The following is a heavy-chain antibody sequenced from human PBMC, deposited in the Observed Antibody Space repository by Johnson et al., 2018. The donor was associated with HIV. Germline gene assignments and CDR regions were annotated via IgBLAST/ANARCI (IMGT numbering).Heavy chain of an antibody. D-gene: IGHD6-19*01. CDR2: LGCSGANT. CDR1: GFTFSSYA. V-gene: IGHV3-23*04. J-gene: IGHJ3*02. CDR3: VSSGCQRGAFDI. Sequence: VQLVESGGGLVQPGGSLRLSCAASGFTFSSYAMSWVRQAPGKGLEWVSSLGCSGANTYYADSVKGRFTISRDNSKNTLYLQMNSLKSGDTAVYYCVSSGCQRGAFDIWGQGTMVTVSS.